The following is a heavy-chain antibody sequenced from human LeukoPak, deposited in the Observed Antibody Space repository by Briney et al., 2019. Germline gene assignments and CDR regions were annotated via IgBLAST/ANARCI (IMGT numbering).Heavy chain of an antibody. CDR2: ISYDGSNK. J-gene: IGHJ4*02. CDR1: GFTFSSYA. V-gene: IGHV3-30-3*02. Sequence: GGSLRLSCAASGFTFSSYAMHWVRQAPGKGLEWVAVISYDGSNKYYADSVKGRFTISRDNSKNTPYLQMNSLRAEDTAVYYCAKTQKQWLVLTWGQGTLVTVSS. CDR3: AKTQKQWLVLT. D-gene: IGHD6-19*01.